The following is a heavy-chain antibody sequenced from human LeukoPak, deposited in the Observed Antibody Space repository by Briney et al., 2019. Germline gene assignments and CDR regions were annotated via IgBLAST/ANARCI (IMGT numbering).Heavy chain of an antibody. CDR3: AKLRWFANDAFDI. D-gene: IGHD3-10*01. V-gene: IGHV3-30*18. CDR1: EFTFSGYW. J-gene: IGHJ3*02. Sequence: GGSLRLSCAASEFTFSGYWMNWVRQAPGKGPEWVAVISYDGSNKYYADSVKGRFTISRDNSKNTLYLQMNSLRAEDTAVYYCAKLRWFANDAFDIWGQGTMVTVSS. CDR2: ISYDGSNK.